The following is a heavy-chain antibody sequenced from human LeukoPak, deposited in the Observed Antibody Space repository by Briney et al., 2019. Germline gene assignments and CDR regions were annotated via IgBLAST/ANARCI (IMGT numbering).Heavy chain of an antibody. J-gene: IGHJ4*02. D-gene: IGHD3-3*01. Sequence: SETLSLTCAVYGGSFSGYYWSWIRQPPGKGLEWIGEINHSGSTNYNPSLKSRVTISVDTSKNQFSLKLSSVTAADTAVYYCAKASGYYAFDYWGQGTLVTVSS. CDR1: GGSFSGYY. V-gene: IGHV4-34*01. CDR3: AKASGYYAFDY. CDR2: INHSGST.